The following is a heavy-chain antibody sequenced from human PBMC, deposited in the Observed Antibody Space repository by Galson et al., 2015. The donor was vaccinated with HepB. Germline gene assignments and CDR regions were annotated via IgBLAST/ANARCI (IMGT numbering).Heavy chain of an antibody. Sequence: SLRLSCAASGFNFNDYAMHWVRQAPGKGLEWLAAISPDGSYRPYADSVKGRFTISRDNSDNTLSLQMNSLRPEDTPIYYCAKDVYSWGAVGTIDYWGRGTLVTVSS. V-gene: IGHV3-30*18. D-gene: IGHD6-13*01. CDR3: AKDVYSWGAVGTIDY. J-gene: IGHJ4*02. CDR1: GFNFNDYA. CDR2: ISPDGSYR.